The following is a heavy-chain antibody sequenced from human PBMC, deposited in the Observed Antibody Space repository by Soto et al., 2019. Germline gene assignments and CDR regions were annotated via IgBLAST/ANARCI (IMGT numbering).Heavy chain of an antibody. J-gene: IGHJ5*01. V-gene: IGHV3-73*02. Sequence: EVQLVESGGGLVQPGGSLKLSCAASGFTFSDSAIHWVRQTSGKGLEWVGRIRSKANNYATGYAASLEGRFTLSRDDAKNTAHLQMNSLKTEDPAVYYCHRPNDGDYPTFDYWGHGTLVLVSS. CDR1: GFTFSDSA. CDR2: IRSKANNYAT. CDR3: HRPNDGDYPTFDY. D-gene: IGHD4-17*01.